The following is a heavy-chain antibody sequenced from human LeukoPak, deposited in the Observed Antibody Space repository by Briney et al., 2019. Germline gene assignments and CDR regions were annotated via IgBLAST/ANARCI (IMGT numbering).Heavy chain of an antibody. CDR2: IYYSGST. J-gene: IGHJ2*01. CDR1: GGSVSSGSYY. V-gene: IGHV4-61*01. Sequence: PSETLSLTCTVSGGSVSSGSYYWSWIRQPPGKGLEWIGYIYYSGSTYYNPSLKSRVTISVDTSKNQFSLKLSSVTAADTAVYYCARDGRGSSGWNWYFDLWGRGTLVTVSS. CDR3: ARDGRGSSGWNWYFDL. D-gene: IGHD6-19*01.